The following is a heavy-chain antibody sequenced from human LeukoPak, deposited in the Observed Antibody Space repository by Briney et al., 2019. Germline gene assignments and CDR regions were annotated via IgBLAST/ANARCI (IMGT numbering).Heavy chain of an antibody. V-gene: IGHV5-51*01. CDR1: GYSFTSYW. CDR2: IYPGDSDT. D-gene: IGHD6-19*01. CDR3: ATRAYSSGWHGNFDY. Sequence: GESLKISCQGSGYSFTSYWIGWVRQMPGKGLEWMGIIYPGDSDTRYSPSFQGQVTISADKSISTAYLQWSSLKASDTAMYYCATRAYSSGWHGNFDYWGQGTLVTVSS. J-gene: IGHJ4*02.